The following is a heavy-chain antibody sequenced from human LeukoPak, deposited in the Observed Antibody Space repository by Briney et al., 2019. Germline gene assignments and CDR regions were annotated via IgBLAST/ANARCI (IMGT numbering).Heavy chain of an antibody. V-gene: IGHV4-34*01. Sequence: SETLSLTCAVSGVSFSTYYWSWIRQSPEKGLELIGEVNHSGYTNYNPSLKSRVTISVDTSKNQFSLKLSSVTAADTAVYYCARQLYGSDYWGQGTLVTVSS. CDR1: GVSFSTYY. D-gene: IGHD4-17*01. CDR3: ARQLYGSDY. J-gene: IGHJ4*02. CDR2: VNHSGYT.